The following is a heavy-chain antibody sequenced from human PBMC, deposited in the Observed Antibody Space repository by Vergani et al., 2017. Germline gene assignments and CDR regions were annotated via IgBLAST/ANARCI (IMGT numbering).Heavy chain of an antibody. CDR2: MNPNSGNT. CDR1: GYTFTSYD. D-gene: IGHD2-2*02. J-gene: IGHJ1*01. V-gene: IGHV1-8*01. CDR3: ARGGCSSTSCYMPYFQH. Sequence: QVQLVQSGAAVKKPGASVKVSCKASGYTFTSYDINWVRQATGQGLEWMGWMNPNSGNTGYAQKFQGRVTMTRNTSISTAYMELSSLRSEDTAVYYCARGGCSSTSCYMPYFQHWGQGTLVTVSS.